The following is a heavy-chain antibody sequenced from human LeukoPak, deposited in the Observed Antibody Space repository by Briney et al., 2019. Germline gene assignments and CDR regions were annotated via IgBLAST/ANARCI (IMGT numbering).Heavy chain of an antibody. V-gene: IGHV3-48*01. Sequence: GGSLRLSCAASRFTFSNYGVNWVRQAPGKGLEWVSYINSRSSTIYYADSVRGRFTISRDNAKNSLYLQMNSLKAEDTAIYYCAKEDAYSSSNPDYWGQGTLVTVSS. J-gene: IGHJ4*02. CDR1: RFTFSNYG. CDR2: INSRSSTI. CDR3: AKEDAYSSSNPDY. D-gene: IGHD6-13*01.